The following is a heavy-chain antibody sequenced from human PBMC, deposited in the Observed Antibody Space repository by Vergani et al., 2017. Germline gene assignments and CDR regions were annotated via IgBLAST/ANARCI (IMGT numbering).Heavy chain of an antibody. Sequence: QVQLQESGPGLVTPSETLSLTCIVSGVSISTYYWNWIRQPPGKGLEWIGFIYYTGSTNYNPSLKGRVTISSDAYKNQISLRLTSVNAADTAVYYCAKYGGGGSPFDYWGQGTLVTVSS. CDR3: AKYGGGGSPFDY. CDR2: IYYTGST. J-gene: IGHJ4*02. V-gene: IGHV4-59*01. CDR1: GVSISTYY. D-gene: IGHD2-15*01.